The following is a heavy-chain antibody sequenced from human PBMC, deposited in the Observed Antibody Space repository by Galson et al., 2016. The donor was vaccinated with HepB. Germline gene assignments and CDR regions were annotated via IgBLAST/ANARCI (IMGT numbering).Heavy chain of an antibody. D-gene: IGHD6-25*01. V-gene: IGHV3-7*01. J-gene: IGHJ6*02. Sequence: SLRLSCAAFGFTFTDYWMSWVRQAPGKGLEWVANIKEDGSEITYVDSVRGRFTISRDNAKNSLFLQMNRLRVEDTAVYYCARDRQRHYNFYGMDVWGHGTTVTVSS. CDR1: GFTFTDYW. CDR3: ARDRQRHYNFYGMDV. CDR2: IKEDGSEI.